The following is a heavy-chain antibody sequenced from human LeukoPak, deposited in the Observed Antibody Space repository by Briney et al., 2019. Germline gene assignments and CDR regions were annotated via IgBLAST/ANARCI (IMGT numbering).Heavy chain of an antibody. J-gene: IGHJ4*02. V-gene: IGHV4-34*01. D-gene: IGHD5-12*01. CDR2: INHSGST. CDR3: AGRERWLRRSPVFDY. Sequence: SETLSLTCAVYGGSFSGYYWSWIRQPPGKGLEWIGEINHSGSTNYNPSLKSRVTISVDTSKNQFSLKLSSVTAADTAVYYCAGRERWLRRSPVFDYWGQGTLVTVSS. CDR1: GGSFSGYY.